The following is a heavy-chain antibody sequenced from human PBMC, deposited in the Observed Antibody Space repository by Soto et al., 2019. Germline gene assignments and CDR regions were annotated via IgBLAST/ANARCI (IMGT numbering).Heavy chain of an antibody. CDR3: TSSYGSGYRAFDY. CDR1: GDTFNFYS. D-gene: IGHD3-10*01. CDR2: VNPIVSMS. Sequence: QVQLVQSGAEVKRPGSSVKVSCKASGDTFNFYSINWVRQAPGLGLEWMGRVNPIVSMSNYAQKFQGRVTXTXDXXPITSYMEISCLRSKDTAIYYCTSSYGSGYRAFDYWGQGALVTVSS. J-gene: IGHJ4*02. V-gene: IGHV1-69*02.